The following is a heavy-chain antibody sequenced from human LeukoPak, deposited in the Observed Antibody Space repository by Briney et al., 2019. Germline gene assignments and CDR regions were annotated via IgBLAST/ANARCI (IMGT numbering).Heavy chain of an antibody. Sequence: GESLKISCKGSGYSFTSYWIGWVRQMPGKGLEWMGIIYPGDSDTRYSPSFQGRVTISADKSIRTAYLQWDSLRASDTAIFYCARTRSGYYYPAAFDIWGQGTMVTVSS. D-gene: IGHD3-9*01. V-gene: IGHV5-51*01. J-gene: IGHJ3*02. CDR3: ARTRSGYYYPAAFDI. CDR2: IYPGDSDT. CDR1: GYSFTSYW.